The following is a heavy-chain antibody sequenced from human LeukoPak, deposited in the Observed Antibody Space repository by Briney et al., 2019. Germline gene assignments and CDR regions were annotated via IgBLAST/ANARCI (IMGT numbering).Heavy chain of an antibody. CDR1: GGSIGSGAYY. CDR3: ARVPYGDYVDY. D-gene: IGHD4-17*01. CDR2: IDYSGST. V-gene: IGHV4-31*03. Sequence: SSETLSLTCTVSGGSIGSGAYYWGWIRQHPGKGPQWIGNIDYSGSTYYNPSLKSRVTILMDTSRNQFSLKLTSLTAADTAVYYCARVPYGDYVDYWGQGNLVTVSS. J-gene: IGHJ4*02.